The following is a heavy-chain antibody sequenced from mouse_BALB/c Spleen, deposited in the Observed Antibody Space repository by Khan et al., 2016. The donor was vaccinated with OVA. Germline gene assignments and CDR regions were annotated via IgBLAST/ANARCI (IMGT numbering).Heavy chain of an antibody. CDR1: GYSFTSYY. V-gene: IGHV1-31*01. CDR2: IDPFSGAT. D-gene: IGHD2-2*01. Sequence: VQLQQSGPELMKPEASVKISCKASGYSFTSYYIHWMIESHGTSLEWIGYIDPFSGATTYNQKFKGKATLTVDKSSNTAYIHLRNLTSEDSAVYYCTRHGYVAWFTYWGQGTLVTVSA. CDR3: TRHGYVAWFTY. J-gene: IGHJ3*01.